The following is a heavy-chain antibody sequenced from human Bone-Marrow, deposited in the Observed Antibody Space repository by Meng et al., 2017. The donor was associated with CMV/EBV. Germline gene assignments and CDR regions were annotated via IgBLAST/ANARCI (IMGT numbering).Heavy chain of an antibody. CDR1: GFTFSSYA. CDR2: ISYDGSNK. Sequence: GGSLRLSCAASGFTFSSYAMHWVRQAPGKGLEWVAVISYDGSNKYYADSVKGRFTISRDNAKNSLYLQMNSLRAEDTAVYYCARPYYYDSSGYYNYWGQGTLVTVSS. D-gene: IGHD3-22*01. J-gene: IGHJ4*02. V-gene: IGHV3-30-3*01. CDR3: ARPYYYDSSGYYNY.